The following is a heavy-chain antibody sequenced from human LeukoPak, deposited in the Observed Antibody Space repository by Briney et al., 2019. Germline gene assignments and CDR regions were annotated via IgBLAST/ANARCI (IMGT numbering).Heavy chain of an antibody. J-gene: IGHJ4*02. CDR1: GGSISSSSYY. Sequence: SETLSLTCTVSGGSISSSSYYWGWIRQPPGKGLEWIGSIYYSGSTNYNPSLKSRVTISVDKSKNQFSLKLSSVTAADTAVYYCARVGDYYGSGSYIYWGQGTLVTVSS. V-gene: IGHV4-39*07. D-gene: IGHD3-10*01. CDR2: IYYSGST. CDR3: ARVGDYYGSGSYIY.